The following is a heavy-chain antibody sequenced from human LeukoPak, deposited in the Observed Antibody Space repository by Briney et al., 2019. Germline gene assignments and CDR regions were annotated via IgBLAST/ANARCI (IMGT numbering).Heavy chain of an antibody. Sequence: SETLSLTCTVSGXSISSHYWTWIRQPPGKGLEWIGNIYYSGATNYFPSLKSRVTISLDTSKNQFSLKLTSVLAADTAVFYCGGVNTTRVGPDHYYVRDVGGKGTTVTVSS. V-gene: IGHV4-59*08. CDR2: IYYSGAT. CDR3: GGVNTTRVGPDHYYVRDV. CDR1: GXSISSHY. D-gene: IGHD5-18*01. J-gene: IGHJ6*04.